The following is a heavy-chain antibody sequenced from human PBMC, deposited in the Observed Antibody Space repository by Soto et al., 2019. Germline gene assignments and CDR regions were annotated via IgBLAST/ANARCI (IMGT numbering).Heavy chain of an antibody. CDR1: GYTFTNYG. D-gene: IGHD6-25*01. CDR2: ITAYNGNT. V-gene: IGHV1-18*01. J-gene: IGHJ5*02. Sequence: ASVKVSCKASGYTFTNYGISWVRQAPGQGLEWMGWITAYNGNTNYAQNLQGRVTMTTDTSTSTAYMELSSLRSDDTAVYYCARVVGQSAAYNWFDPWGQGTLVTVSS. CDR3: ARVVGQSAAYNWFDP.